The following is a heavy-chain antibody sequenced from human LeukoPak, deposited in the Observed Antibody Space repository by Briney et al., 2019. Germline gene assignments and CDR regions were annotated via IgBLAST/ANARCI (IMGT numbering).Heavy chain of an antibody. D-gene: IGHD3-16*01. J-gene: IGHJ4*02. Sequence: SETLSLTCTVSGGSVSSSSYYWDWIRQPPGKGLEWIGSIYYSGSTYYKSSLKSRVTISVDTSKKQFSLKLSSVTAADTAVYYCARGLEDMITFGGISTYDYWGQGTLVTVSS. CDR1: GGSVSSSSYY. CDR2: IYYSGST. CDR3: ARGLEDMITFGGISTYDY. V-gene: IGHV4-39*01.